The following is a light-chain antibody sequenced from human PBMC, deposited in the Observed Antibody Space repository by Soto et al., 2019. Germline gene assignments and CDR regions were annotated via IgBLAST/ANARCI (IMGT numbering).Light chain of an antibody. CDR3: QHFNSYPYT. V-gene: IGKV1-5*01. J-gene: IGKJ2*01. CDR2: DAS. Sequence: DIQITQSPSTLSASVGDRVTIACRASQSIRSWLAWYQQKPGKAPDLLIYDASSLESGVPSRFSGSGSGTEFTLTISSMQPDAFATYYCQHFNSYPYTFGQGTKVDIK. CDR1: QSIRSW.